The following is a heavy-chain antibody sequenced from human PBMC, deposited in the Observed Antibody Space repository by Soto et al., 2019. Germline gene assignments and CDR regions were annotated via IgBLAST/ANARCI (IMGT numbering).Heavy chain of an antibody. CDR3: AKDTGDYYGSGSYYNGYFDY. CDR2: ISGSGGST. CDR1: GFTFSSYA. D-gene: IGHD3-10*01. J-gene: IGHJ4*02. Sequence: PWGVLRLSCAASGFTFSSYAMSWVRQAPGKGLEWVSAISGSGGSTYYADSVKGRFTISRDNSKNTLYLQMNSLRAEDTAVYYCAKDTGDYYGSGSYYNGYFDYWGQGTLVTVSS. V-gene: IGHV3-23*01.